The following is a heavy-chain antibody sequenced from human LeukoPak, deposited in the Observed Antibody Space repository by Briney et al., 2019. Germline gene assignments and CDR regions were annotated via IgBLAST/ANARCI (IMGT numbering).Heavy chain of an antibody. V-gene: IGHV4-59*05. CDR2: IYYSGST. J-gene: IGHJ5*02. D-gene: IGHD1-14*01. Sequence: SETLSLTCSVSGGSISSYYWSWIRQPPGKGLEWIGSIYYSGSTYDNPSLKSRVTISIDTSKNQFSLKLSSVTAADTAVYYCARHTGGWFDPWGQGTLVTVSS. CDR3: ARHTGGWFDP. CDR1: GGSISSYY.